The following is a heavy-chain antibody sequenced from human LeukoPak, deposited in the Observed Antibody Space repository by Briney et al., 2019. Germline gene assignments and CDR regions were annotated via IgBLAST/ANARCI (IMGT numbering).Heavy chain of an antibody. CDR1: GYSFTNSW. J-gene: IGHJ4*02. CDR2: IYPADSDT. V-gene: IGHV5-51*01. CDR3: ATISSNSFDN. Sequence: GESLKISCKGSGYSFTNSWIGWVRQMPGIGLECMGIIYPADSDTRYSPSFQGHVTISADKSISTAYLQWSSLRASDTAMYYCATISSNSFDNWGQGTLVTVSS. D-gene: IGHD2-2*01.